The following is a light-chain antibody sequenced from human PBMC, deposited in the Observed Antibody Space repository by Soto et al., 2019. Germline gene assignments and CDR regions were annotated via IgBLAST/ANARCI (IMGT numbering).Light chain of an antibody. V-gene: IGKV1-17*01. CDR2: AAS. J-gene: IGKJ1*01. Sequence: DIQMTQSPSSLSASVGDRVTIARRASQGIRSDLVWYQQQPGKAPKRLIYAASSLESGVPSRFSASGSGTEFTLTISSLQAEDFATYYCLQHKSFPWTFGQGTKVDIK. CDR1: QGIRSD. CDR3: LQHKSFPWT.